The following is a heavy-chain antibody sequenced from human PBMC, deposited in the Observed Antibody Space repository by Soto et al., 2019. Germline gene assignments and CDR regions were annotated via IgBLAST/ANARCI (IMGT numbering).Heavy chain of an antibody. CDR2: IYYSGST. J-gene: IGHJ4*02. D-gene: IGHD5-18*01. Sequence: QVQLQESGPGLVKPSETLSLTCTVSGGSISSYYWSWIRQPPGKGLEWIGYIYYSGSTNYNPSLKSRVTISVDTSKNQFSLKLSSVTAADTAVYYCARSLYVDTAMVSHSYYFDYWGQGTLVTVSS. CDR1: GGSISSYY. V-gene: IGHV4-59*01. CDR3: ARSLYVDTAMVSHSYYFDY.